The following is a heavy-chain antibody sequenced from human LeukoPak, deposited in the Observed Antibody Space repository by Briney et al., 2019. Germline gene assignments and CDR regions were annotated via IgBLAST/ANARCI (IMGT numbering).Heavy chain of an antibody. Sequence: ASVKVSCKVSGYTFTSYYMHWVRQAPGQGLEWMGIINPSGGSTSYAQKFQGRVTMTRDMSTSTVYMELSSLRSEDTAVYYCARDYHILTGYAYFDYWGQGTLVTVSS. CDR3: ARDYHILTGYAYFDY. J-gene: IGHJ4*02. V-gene: IGHV1-46*01. D-gene: IGHD3-9*01. CDR2: INPSGGST. CDR1: GYTFTSYY.